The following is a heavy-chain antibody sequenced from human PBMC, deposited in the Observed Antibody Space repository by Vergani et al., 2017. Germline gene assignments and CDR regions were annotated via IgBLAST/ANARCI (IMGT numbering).Heavy chain of an antibody. CDR1: GFTFSSYA. Sequence: EVQLLESGGGLVQPGGSLRLSCAASGFTFSSYAMSWVRQAPGKGLEWVSAISGSCGSTYYADSVKGRFTISRDNSKNTLYLQMNSLRAEDTAVYYWAKAGIVVPAAITGIRAYYYYYMDVWGKGTTVTVSS. CDR2: ISGSCGST. J-gene: IGHJ6*03. CDR3: AKAGIVVPAAITGIRAYYYYYMDV. D-gene: IGHD2-2*01. V-gene: IGHV3-23*01.